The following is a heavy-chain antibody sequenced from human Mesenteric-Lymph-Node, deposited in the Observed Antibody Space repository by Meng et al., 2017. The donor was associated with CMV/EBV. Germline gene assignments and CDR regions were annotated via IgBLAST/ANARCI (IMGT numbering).Heavy chain of an antibody. J-gene: IGHJ4*02. V-gene: IGHV3-48*04. Sequence: GESLKISCAASGFTFGSYSMNWVRQAPGKGLEWISYISSSSSSSTIYYADSEKGRFTISRNNTKNSLYLQMNRTRAEDTAVYYCERDTYGSGIGRNYFDYWGQGTLVTVSS. CDR3: ERDTYGSGIGRNYFDY. CDR2: ISSSSSSSTI. D-gene: IGHD3-10*01. CDR1: GFTFGSYS.